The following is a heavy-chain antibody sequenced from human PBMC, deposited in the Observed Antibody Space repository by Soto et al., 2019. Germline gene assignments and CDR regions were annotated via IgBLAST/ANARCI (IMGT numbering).Heavy chain of an antibody. CDR3: AAARIVGATHDAFDI. CDR2: IVVGSGNT. J-gene: IGHJ3*02. D-gene: IGHD1-26*01. Sequence: GPQVKVSCKASGFTFTSSAVQWVRQARGQRLEWIGWIVVGSGNTNYAQKFQERVTITRDMSTSTAYMELSSLRSEDTAVYYCAAARIVGATHDAFDIWGQGTMVTVSS. CDR1: GFTFTSSA. V-gene: IGHV1-58*01.